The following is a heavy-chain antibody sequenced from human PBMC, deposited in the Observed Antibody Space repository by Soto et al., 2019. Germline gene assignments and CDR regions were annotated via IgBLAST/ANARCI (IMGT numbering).Heavy chain of an antibody. CDR1: GGSISSGGYY. Sequence: SETLSLTCTVSGGSISSGGYYWSWIRQHPGKGLEWIGYIYYSGSTYYNPSLKSRVTISVDTSKNQFSLKLSSVTAADTAVYYCARLGVSGYDSSKRDYYYYGMDVWGQGTTVTVSS. CDR3: ARLGVSGYDSSKRDYYYYGMDV. J-gene: IGHJ6*02. CDR2: IYYSGST. V-gene: IGHV4-31*03. D-gene: IGHD5-12*01.